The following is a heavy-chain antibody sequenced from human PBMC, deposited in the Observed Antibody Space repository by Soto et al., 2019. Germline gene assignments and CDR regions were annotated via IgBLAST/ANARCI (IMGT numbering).Heavy chain of an antibody. Sequence: GGSLRLSCEASGFTVSRVSMNWVRQVAGKGLEWVASISSASSETWYADSVKGRFIISRDNAQNSLFLQMNTLRPEDSAIYYCARVDYWGPGTQVTVSS. CDR2: ISSASSET. J-gene: IGHJ4*02. CDR3: ARVDY. CDR1: GFTVSRVS. V-gene: IGHV3-21*01.